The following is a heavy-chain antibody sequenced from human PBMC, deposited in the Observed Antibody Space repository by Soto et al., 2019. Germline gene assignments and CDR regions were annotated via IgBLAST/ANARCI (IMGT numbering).Heavy chain of an antibody. CDR3: ARMETFGSLNWFDP. V-gene: IGHV1-8*01. D-gene: IGHD3-16*01. Sequence: VRVSCQASVYIFTNNDVSWVRQATGQGLEWMGWMNPGSGDTGYAQKFQGRVTMTRDISIATAYMELSSLRSDDTAIYYCARMETFGSLNWFDPWGQGTLVTVSS. CDR2: MNPGSGDT. J-gene: IGHJ5*02. CDR1: VYIFTNND.